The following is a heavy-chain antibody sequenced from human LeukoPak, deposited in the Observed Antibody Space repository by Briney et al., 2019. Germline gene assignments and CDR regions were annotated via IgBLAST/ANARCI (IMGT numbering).Heavy chain of an antibody. CDR2: ISFDGNTI. Sequence: PGRSLRLSCAASGFAFNTYAMHWVRQGPGKGLEWVAVISFDGNTIHYADSVEGRFTISRDNSKNTLFLQMDSLRAEDTAVYYCARSGGLQKFDWWGQGTLVPVSS. CDR1: GFAFNTYA. J-gene: IGHJ4*02. D-gene: IGHD4-11*01. CDR3: ARSGGLQKFDW. V-gene: IGHV3-30-3*01.